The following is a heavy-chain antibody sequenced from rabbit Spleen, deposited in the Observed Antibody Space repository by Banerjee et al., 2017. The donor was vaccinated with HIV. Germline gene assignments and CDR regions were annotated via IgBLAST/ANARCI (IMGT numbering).Heavy chain of an antibody. Sequence: QSLEESGGGLVQPEGSLTLTCTASGFSFSSSYNICWVRQAPGKGLEWIACVYTDSSSYTWYASWAKGRFTISKTSSTTVTLQMTSLTAADTATYFCARDTGSSFSSYGMDLWGPGTLVTVS. CDR3: ARDTGSSFSSYGMDL. V-gene: IGHV1S40*01. CDR1: GFSFSSSYN. J-gene: IGHJ6*01. D-gene: IGHD8-1*01. CDR2: VYTDSSSYT.